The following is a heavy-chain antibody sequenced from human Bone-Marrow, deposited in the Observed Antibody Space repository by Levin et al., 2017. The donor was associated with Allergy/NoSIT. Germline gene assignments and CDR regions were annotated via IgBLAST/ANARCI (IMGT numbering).Heavy chain of an antibody. CDR2: VYYGRST. CDR1: GGSISSTGYY. D-gene: IGHD1-7*01. J-gene: IGHJ3*02. CDR3: AKSSNYVGAFDI. Sequence: SETLSLTCTVSGGSISSTGYYWGWIRQPPGKGLEWIGSVYYGRSTYYNPSLESRVRLSVDTSKNQFSLKLRSVTAADPAVYSCAKSSNYVGAFDIWGQGTVVTVSS. V-gene: IGHV4-39*01.